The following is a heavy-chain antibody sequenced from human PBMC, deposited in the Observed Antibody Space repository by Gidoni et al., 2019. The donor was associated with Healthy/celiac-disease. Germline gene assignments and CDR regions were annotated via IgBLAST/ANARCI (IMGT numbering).Heavy chain of an antibody. CDR1: GGTFRSYA. V-gene: IGHV1-69*01. CDR2: IIPIFGTA. Sequence: QVQLLQSGAEVQKPGSSVKVSCKASGGTFRSYAISWVRQAPGQGLEWMGGIIPIFGTANYAQKCQGRVMITADESTSTAYMELSSLRSEDTAVYYCARDSDIVVVPAAPSPLDYWGQGTLVTVSS. J-gene: IGHJ4*02. D-gene: IGHD2-2*01. CDR3: ARDSDIVVVPAAPSPLDY.